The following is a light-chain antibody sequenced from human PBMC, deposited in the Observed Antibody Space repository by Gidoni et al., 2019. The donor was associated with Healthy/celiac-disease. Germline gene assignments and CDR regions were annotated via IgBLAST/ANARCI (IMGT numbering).Light chain of an antibody. CDR1: QAISNY. CDR2: DAS. V-gene: IGKV1-33*01. CDR3: QQYDSLPLT. Sequence: DIQITQSPSPLSASVGDRVTITCTASQAISNYLNWYQQKPGKAPKLLIYDASNLETGVPSRFSGSGSGTDFTFTISSLQPEDIATYYCQQYDSLPLTFGQGTKLEIK. J-gene: IGKJ2*01.